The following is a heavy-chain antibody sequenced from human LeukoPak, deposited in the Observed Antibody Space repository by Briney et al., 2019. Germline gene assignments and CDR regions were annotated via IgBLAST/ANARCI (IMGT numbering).Heavy chain of an antibody. V-gene: IGHV3-21*01. CDR1: GFTFSSYS. CDR3: ARQFRIAAAGTFGS. J-gene: IGHJ4*02. D-gene: IGHD6-13*01. CDR2: ISSSSSYI. Sequence: PGGSLRLSCEVSGFTFSSYSMTWVRQAPGKGLEWVSSISSSSSYIYYADSVKGRFTISRDNAKNSLYLQMNSLRAEDTAVYYCARQFRIAAAGTFGSWGQGTLVTVSS.